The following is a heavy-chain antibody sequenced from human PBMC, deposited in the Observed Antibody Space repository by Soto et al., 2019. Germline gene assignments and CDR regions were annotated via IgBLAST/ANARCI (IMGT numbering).Heavy chain of an antibody. J-gene: IGHJ4*02. CDR3: ARSSSSWYYFDY. Sequence: SETLSLTCTVSGGSISSYYWSWIRQPAGKGLEWIGRIYTSGSTNYNPSLKSRVTMSADTSKNRFSLKLSSVTAADTAVYYCARSSSSWYYFDYWGQGTLVTVSS. D-gene: IGHD6-13*01. CDR1: GGSISSYY. CDR2: IYTSGST. V-gene: IGHV4-4*07.